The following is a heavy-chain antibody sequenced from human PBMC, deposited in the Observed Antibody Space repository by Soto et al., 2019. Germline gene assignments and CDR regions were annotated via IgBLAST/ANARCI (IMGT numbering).Heavy chain of an antibody. CDR1: GGAISGYY. CDR3: ARGQRFSDWFDP. V-gene: IGHV4-4*07. J-gene: IGHJ5*02. CDR2: IYSSGST. Sequence: SNTLSLNCTDIGGAISGYYWTWIRQSDGEGLEWIGRIYSSGSTNYNPSLKSRVTISLDTSMNYFSLRLSSVTAADTAVYYCARGQRFSDWFDPWGQGTLVTVSS. D-gene: IGHD3-3*01.